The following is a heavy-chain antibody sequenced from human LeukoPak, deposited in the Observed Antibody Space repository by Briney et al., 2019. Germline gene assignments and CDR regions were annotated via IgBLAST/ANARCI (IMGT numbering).Heavy chain of an antibody. J-gene: IGHJ4*02. CDR3: ARDPDPRGTVVTPDFDY. V-gene: IGHV1-69*13. CDR1: GGTFSSYA. D-gene: IGHD4-23*01. CDR2: IIPIFGTA. Sequence: ASVKVSCKASGGTFSSYAISWVRQAPGQGLEWMGGIIPIFGTANYAQKFQGRVTITADESTSTAYMELSSLRSEDTAVYYCARDPDPRGTVVTPDFDYWGQGTLVTVSS.